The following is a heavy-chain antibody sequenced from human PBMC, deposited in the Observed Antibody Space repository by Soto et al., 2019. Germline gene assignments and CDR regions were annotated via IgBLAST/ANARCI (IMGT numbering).Heavy chain of an antibody. CDR1: GFIFKNYD. J-gene: IGHJ6*02. V-gene: IGHV3-13*01. CDR2: ISPAGDA. D-gene: IGHD1-1*01. CDR3: ARTGRDFYGMEV. Sequence: GGSLRLSCATSGFIFKNYDIHWVRQPTGKGLEWVSGISPAGDADYTDSVRGRFTISRESAKTSVYLQMNNLRGGDTAVYYCARTGRDFYGMEVWGQGTSVTVS.